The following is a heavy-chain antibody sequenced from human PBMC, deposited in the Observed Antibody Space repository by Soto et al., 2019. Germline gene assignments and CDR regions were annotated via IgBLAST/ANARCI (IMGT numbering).Heavy chain of an antibody. Sequence: QVQLVQSGAEVKKPGAPVKVSCKASGYTFTNYGISWVRQAPGQGLEWMGWISAYNGHTNYAQKLQGRVTMTTDTTTSTAYREPRSLRSDDTGVYYCARSHGDYAGYWGQGTLVIVSS. CDR1: GYTFTNYG. CDR2: ISAYNGHT. D-gene: IGHD4-17*01. J-gene: IGHJ4*02. V-gene: IGHV1-18*01. CDR3: ARSHGDYAGY.